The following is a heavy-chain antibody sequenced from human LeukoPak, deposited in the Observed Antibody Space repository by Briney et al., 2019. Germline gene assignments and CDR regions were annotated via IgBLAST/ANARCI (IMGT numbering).Heavy chain of an antibody. CDR3: ARDLGGYDSMGTGDC. V-gene: IGHV1-2*02. D-gene: IGHD5-12*01. CDR2: INPNSGGT. CDR1: GYTFTGYY. J-gene: IGHJ4*02. Sequence: ASVKVSCKASGYTFTGYYMHWVRQAPGQGLEWMGWINPNSGGTNYAQKFQGRVTMTRDTSISTAYMELSRLRSDDTAVYYCARDLGGYDSMGTGDCWGQGTLVTVSS.